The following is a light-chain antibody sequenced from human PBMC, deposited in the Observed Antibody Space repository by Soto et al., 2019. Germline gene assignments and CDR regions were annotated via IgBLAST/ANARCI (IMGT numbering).Light chain of an antibody. Sequence: ETLMTQSPATLSVSPGERVTLSCRASQSVSRNLAWYQQTPGQAPRVLIYGASTRATGIPARFSGSGSGTEFTLTISSLQSEDVATYYCQQYDSLPPLFTFGPGTKVAIK. J-gene: IGKJ3*01. CDR1: QSVSRN. CDR3: QQYDSLPPLFT. CDR2: GAS. V-gene: IGKV3-15*01.